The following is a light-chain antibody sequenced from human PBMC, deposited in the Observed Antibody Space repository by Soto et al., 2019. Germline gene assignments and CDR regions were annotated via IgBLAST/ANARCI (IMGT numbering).Light chain of an antibody. CDR3: QQYGSSPGGFT. V-gene: IGKV3-20*01. J-gene: IGKJ3*01. CDR1: QSVSSSY. CDR2: GAS. Sequence: ESVLTQSPGTLSLSPGERATLSCRSRQSVSSSYLAWYQQKTGQAPRLLIYGASSRATGIPERFSGSGSGTDFTLTISRLEPEDFAVYYCQQYGSSPGGFTFGPGTKVDIK.